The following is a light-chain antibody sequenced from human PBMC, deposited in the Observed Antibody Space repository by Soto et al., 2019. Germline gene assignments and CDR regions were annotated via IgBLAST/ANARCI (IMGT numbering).Light chain of an antibody. J-gene: IGLJ1*01. CDR3: SSYTGSSTV. CDR1: SSDVGDYKY. V-gene: IGLV2-14*01. CDR2: DVR. Sequence: QSALTQPASVSGSPGQSITISCTGTSSDVGDYKYVSWYQQFPGKAPKLMISDVRHRPSGVSNRFSGSKSGNTASLTISGLQAEDEADYYCSSYTGSSTVFGTGTKLTVL.